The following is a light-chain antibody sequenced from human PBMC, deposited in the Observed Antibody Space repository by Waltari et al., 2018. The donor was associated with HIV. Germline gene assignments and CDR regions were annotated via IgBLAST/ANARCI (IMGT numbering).Light chain of an antibody. V-gene: IGLV3-21*04. J-gene: IGLJ3*02. CDR3: QVWDRTNHHVV. Sequence: SYVLTQPPSVSVAPGASATISCRGWNIATNSVLWYRQHPGQAPVLVIRFNSDRPSGLPDRFSGSTSGNTATLTISRVDVGDEADYYCQVWDRTNHHVVFGGGTELTVL. CDR2: FNS. CDR1: NIATNS.